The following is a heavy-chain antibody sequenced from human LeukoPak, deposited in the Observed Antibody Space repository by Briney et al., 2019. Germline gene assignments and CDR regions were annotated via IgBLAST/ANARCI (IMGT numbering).Heavy chain of an antibody. J-gene: IGHJ4*02. CDR2: IKEDGSEI. CDR3: TRQLGGSGSH. V-gene: IGHV3-7*01. Sequence: GGSLRLSCAASGFTFNNYWMSWVRQAPWKGLEWVANIKEDGSEIYYVDSVKGRFTISRDNTKNSVYLQMNSLRAEDTAVYYCTRQLGGSGSHWGQGTLVTVSS. CDR1: GFTFNNYW. D-gene: IGHD3-10*01.